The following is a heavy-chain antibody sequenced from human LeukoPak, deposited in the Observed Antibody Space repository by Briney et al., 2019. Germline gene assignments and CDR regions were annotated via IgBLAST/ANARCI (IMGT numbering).Heavy chain of an antibody. D-gene: IGHD3-3*01. V-gene: IGHV3-30*03. CDR1: GFTFSSYG. CDR2: ISYDGSNK. Sequence: PGGSLRLSCAASGFTFSSYGMHWVRQAPGKGLEWVAVISYDGSNKYYADSVKGRFTISRDNSKNTLYLQMNSLRAEDTAVYYCARDQKRLYDLWSGYILLFDYWGQGTLVTVSS. CDR3: ARDQKRLYDLWSGYILLFDY. J-gene: IGHJ4*02.